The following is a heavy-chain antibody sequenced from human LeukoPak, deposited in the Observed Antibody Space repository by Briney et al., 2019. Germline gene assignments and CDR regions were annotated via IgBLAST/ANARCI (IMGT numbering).Heavy chain of an antibody. CDR3: ARDRGSDY. CDR1: GFTFSIYS. D-gene: IGHD3-16*01. J-gene: IGHJ4*02. V-gene: IGHV3-48*02. Sequence: GGPLRLSCAASGFTFSIYSMNWVRQAPGKGLEWVSYISSSSSTRYYADSVKGRFTISRDNAKNSLYLQMNSLRDDDTAVYYCARDRGSDYWGQGTLVTVSS. CDR2: ISSSSSTR.